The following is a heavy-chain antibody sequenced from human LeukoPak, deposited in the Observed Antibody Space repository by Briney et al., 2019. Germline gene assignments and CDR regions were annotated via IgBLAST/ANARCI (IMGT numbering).Heavy chain of an antibody. Sequence: ASVTVSCKASGYTFTSLHWVRQAPGQGLEWMGLINPTGGSTGYAQKFQGRVTMTRDMSTSTDYMELSSLRSEDTAIYYCARDNSVGDNAWWFDPWGQGTLVTVSS. D-gene: IGHD1-26*01. CDR2: INPTGGST. CDR1: GYTFTS. CDR3: ARDNSVGDNAWWFDP. J-gene: IGHJ5*02. V-gene: IGHV1-46*01.